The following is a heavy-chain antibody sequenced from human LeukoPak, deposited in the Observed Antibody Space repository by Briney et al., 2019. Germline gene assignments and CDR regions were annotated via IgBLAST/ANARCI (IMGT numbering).Heavy chain of an antibody. CDR2: INSDGSST. CDR1: GFTFSSYW. V-gene: IGHV3-74*01. J-gene: IGHJ6*03. Sequence: GGSLRLSCAASGFTFSSYWMHWVRQAPGKGLVWVSRINSDGSSTSYADSVKGRFTISRDNAKNALYLQMNSLRAEDTAVYYCARDRVYCSSTSCAYYYYYYMDVWGKGTTVTVSS. D-gene: IGHD2-2*01. CDR3: ARDRVYCSSTSCAYYYYYYMDV.